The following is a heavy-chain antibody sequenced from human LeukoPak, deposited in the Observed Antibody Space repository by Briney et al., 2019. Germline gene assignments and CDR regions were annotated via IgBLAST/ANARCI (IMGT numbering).Heavy chain of an antibody. J-gene: IGHJ3*02. V-gene: IGHV3-21*04. CDR2: IGSTSRCI. CDR1: GFTFNIYT. D-gene: IGHD2-15*01. CDR3: ARDCSSSAFDI. Sequence: GGSLRLSCAASGFTFNIYTMTWVRQAPGKGLEWVSSIGSTSRCIYYADSVKGRFTISRDNDNNSVYLQMNSLRAEDTAVYFCARDCSSSAFDIWGHGTMVTVSS.